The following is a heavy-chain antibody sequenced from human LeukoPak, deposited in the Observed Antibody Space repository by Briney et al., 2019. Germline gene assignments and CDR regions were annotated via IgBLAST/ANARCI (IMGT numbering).Heavy chain of an antibody. D-gene: IGHD2-2*01. CDR2: IYTSGST. CDR1: GGSISSYY. V-gene: IGHV4-4*07. Sequence: SETLSLTCTVSGGSISSYYWSWIRQPAGKGVEWIGRIYTSGSTNYSPSLKSRVTMSVDTSKNQFSLKLSSVTAADTAVYYCARDPRYCSSTSCYVYGMDVWGQGTTVTVSS. J-gene: IGHJ6*02. CDR3: ARDPRYCSSTSCYVYGMDV.